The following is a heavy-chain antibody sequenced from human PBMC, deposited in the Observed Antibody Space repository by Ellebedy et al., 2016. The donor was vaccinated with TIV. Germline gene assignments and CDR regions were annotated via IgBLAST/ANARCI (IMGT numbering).Heavy chain of an antibody. CDR3: ARGDSSGRSIYGMDV. J-gene: IGHJ6*02. CDR2: INPNSGGT. V-gene: IGHV1-2*02. CDR1: GYTFTGYY. Sequence: SSVKVSCKACGYTFTGYYMHWVRQAPGQGLEWMGWINPNSGGTNYAQKFQGRVTMTRDTSISTAYMELSRLRSDDTAVYYCARGDSSGRSIYGMDVWGQGTTVTVSS. D-gene: IGHD6-19*01.